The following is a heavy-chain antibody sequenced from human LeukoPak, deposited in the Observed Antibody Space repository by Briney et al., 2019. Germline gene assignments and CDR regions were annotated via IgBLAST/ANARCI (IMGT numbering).Heavy chain of an antibody. CDR1: GYTFTSYA. CDR3: ARGALPHYYYYMDV. V-gene: IGHV1-3*03. Sequence: ASVKVSCKASGYTFTSYAMHWVRQAPGQRLEGMGWINAGNGNTKYSQEFQGRVTITRDTSASTAYMELSSLRSEDMAVYYCARGALPHYYYYMDVWGKGTTVTVSS. CDR2: INAGNGNT. J-gene: IGHJ6*03.